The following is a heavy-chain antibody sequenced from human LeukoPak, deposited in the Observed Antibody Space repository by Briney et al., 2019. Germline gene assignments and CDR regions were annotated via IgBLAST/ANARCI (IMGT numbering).Heavy chain of an antibody. J-gene: IGHJ4*02. CDR3: ARAITVTDYYFDY. Sequence: PGRSLRLSCAASGFTFDDYAMHWVRQAPGKGLEWVPGISWNSGSIGYADSVKGRFTISRDNAKNSLYLQMNSLRAEDTAVYYCARAITVTDYYFDYWGQGTLVTVSS. V-gene: IGHV3-9*01. CDR2: ISWNSGSI. D-gene: IGHD4-17*01. CDR1: GFTFDDYA.